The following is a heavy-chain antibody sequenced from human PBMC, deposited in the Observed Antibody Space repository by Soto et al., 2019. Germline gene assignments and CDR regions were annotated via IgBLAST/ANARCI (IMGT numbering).Heavy chain of an antibody. CDR1: GETFNFYS. CDR2: VNPIVSMS. D-gene: IGHD3-10*01. V-gene: IGHV1-69*02. J-gene: IGHJ4*02. Sequence: QVQLVQSGAEVKRPGSSVKVSCKASGETFNFYSINWVRQAPGLGLEWMGRVNPIVSMSNYAQKFQGRVTMTADKSTSTAYMELSSLRSEDTAIYYCASSYGSGYRAFDYWGPGALVTGSS. CDR3: ASSYGSGYRAFDY.